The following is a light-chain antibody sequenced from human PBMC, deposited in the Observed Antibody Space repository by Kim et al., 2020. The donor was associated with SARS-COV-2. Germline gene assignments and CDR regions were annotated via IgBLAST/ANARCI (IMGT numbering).Light chain of an antibody. CDR3: SSYTSSSNWV. V-gene: IGLV2-14*03. CDR1: SSDVGGYNY. J-gene: IGLJ3*02. CDR2: DVS. Sequence: QSALTQPASVSGSPGQSITISCTGTSSDVGGYNYVSWYQQHSGKAPKLMIYDVSNRPSGVSNRFSGSKSGNTASLTISGLQAEDEADYYCSSYTSSSNWVCGGGTQLTVL.